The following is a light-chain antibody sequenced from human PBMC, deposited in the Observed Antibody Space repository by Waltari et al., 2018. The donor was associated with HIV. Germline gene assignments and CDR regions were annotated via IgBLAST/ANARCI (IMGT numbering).Light chain of an antibody. CDR3: KSSTTRSTPCV. V-gene: IGLV2-14*01. CDR2: DVS. J-gene: IGLJ1*01. Sequence: QSALTQPASVSGSPGQSITIAYTGTNIDIGGHNSVAWDQQHPGKAPKLIIYDVSNRPAWVSDRFSGSKSGNTASLTISGLQAEDEADYYCKSSTTRSTPCVFGSGTKVTVL. CDR1: NIDIGGHNS.